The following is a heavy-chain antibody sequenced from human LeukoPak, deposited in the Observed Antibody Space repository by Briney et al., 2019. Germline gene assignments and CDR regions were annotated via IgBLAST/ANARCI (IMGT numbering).Heavy chain of an antibody. J-gene: IGHJ5*02. V-gene: IGHV4-59*12. D-gene: IGHD2-21*02. CDR2: IYYSGST. Sequence: SETLSLTCTVSGGPISSYYWSWIRQPPGKGLEWIGYIYYSGSTNYNPSLKSRVTISVDTSKNQFSLKLSSVTAADTAVYYCAREAYCGGDCPADTWFDPWGQGTLVTVSS. CDR3: AREAYCGGDCPADTWFDP. CDR1: GGPISSYY.